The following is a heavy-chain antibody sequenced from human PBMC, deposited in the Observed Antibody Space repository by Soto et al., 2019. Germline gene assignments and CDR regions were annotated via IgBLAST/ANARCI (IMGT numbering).Heavy chain of an antibody. CDR3: ARESIAAGRNWFDP. V-gene: IGHV1-69*13. CDR1: GGPFSSYA. CDR2: IIPIFSTA. D-gene: IGHD6-6*01. J-gene: IGHJ5*02. Sequence: GDSGKLCFKASGGPFSSYAVSWVRQAPGQGLEWMGGIIPIFSTANYAQKFQVRVTITADESTSTAYMELSSLRSEYTAVYYCARESIAAGRNWFDPWGQGTMVTGSS.